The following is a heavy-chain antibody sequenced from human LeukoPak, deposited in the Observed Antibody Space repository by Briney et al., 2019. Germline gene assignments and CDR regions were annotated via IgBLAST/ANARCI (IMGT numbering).Heavy chain of an antibody. V-gene: IGHV3-30*18. CDR1: GFSFISYG. CDR3: AKRPSDYGDYVTYFDY. CDR2: ISDDGRNK. Sequence: PGGSPRLSCAASGFSFISYGMHWVRQAPGKGLEWVGVISDDGRNKKYADSVKGRFTISRDNSKDTLYLQMNSLRDEDTAVYYCAKRPSDYGDYVTYFDYWGQGTLVTVSS. J-gene: IGHJ4*02. D-gene: IGHD4-17*01.